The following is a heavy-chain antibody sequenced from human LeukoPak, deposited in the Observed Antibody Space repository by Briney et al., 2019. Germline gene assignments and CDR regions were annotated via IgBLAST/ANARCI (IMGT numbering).Heavy chain of an antibody. D-gene: IGHD6-13*01. CDR1: GFIFSDYY. CDR2: ISSTSSYT. V-gene: IGHV3-11*05. J-gene: IGHJ4*02. Sequence: GGSLRLSCAASGFIFSDYYMSWIRQGPGKGLEWVSYISSTSSYTAYADSVKGRFTISRDSAKNSLYLQMNSLRAEDTAVYFCAKATNTATGTPTLAIDYWGQGTLVTVSS. CDR3: AKATNTATGTPTLAIDY.